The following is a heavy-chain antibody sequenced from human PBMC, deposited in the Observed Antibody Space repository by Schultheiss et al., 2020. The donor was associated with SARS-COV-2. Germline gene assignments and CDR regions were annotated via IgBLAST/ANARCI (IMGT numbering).Heavy chain of an antibody. V-gene: IGHV3-23*01. CDR2: ISGVVSGDGSTT. Sequence: GGSLRLSCAASGFIFSSYSMNWVRQAPGKGLEWVSVISGVVSGDGSTTNYADSVKGRFTISRDNSKNTLYLQMNSLRPEDTAVYFCARGGYYDYVWGGNGGSDLWGQGTAVTVSS. J-gene: IGHJ3*01. CDR3: ARGGYYDYVWGGNGGSDL. D-gene: IGHD3-16*01. CDR1: GFIFSSYS.